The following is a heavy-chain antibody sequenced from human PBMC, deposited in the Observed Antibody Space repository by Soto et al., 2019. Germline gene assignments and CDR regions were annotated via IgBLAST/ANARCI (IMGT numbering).Heavy chain of an antibody. V-gene: IGHV5-51*01. Sequence: GGSLKISCKGFWYSFTNHWIGWGGQMPGKGLEWMGIIYPGDSDTRYSPSFQGQVTISADKSISTAYLQWSSLKASDTAMYYCARLFITSRFDCWGQGTLVTVSS. CDR2: IYPGDSDT. CDR1: WYSFTNHW. D-gene: IGHD3-22*01. J-gene: IGHJ4*02. CDR3: ARLFITSRFDC.